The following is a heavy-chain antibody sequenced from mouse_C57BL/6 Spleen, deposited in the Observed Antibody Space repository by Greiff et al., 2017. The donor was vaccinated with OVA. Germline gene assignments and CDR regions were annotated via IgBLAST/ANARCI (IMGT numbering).Heavy chain of an antibody. Sequence: VQLQQSGAELARPGASVKLSCKASGYTFTSYGISWVKQRTGQGLEWIGEIYPRSGNTYYNEKFKGKATLTADKSSSTAYMELRSLTSEDSAVYFCARGPTMVTYYFDYWGQGTTLTVSS. D-gene: IGHD2-9*01. V-gene: IGHV1-81*01. CDR2: IYPRSGNT. CDR1: GYTFTSYG. CDR3: ARGPTMVTYYFDY. J-gene: IGHJ2*01.